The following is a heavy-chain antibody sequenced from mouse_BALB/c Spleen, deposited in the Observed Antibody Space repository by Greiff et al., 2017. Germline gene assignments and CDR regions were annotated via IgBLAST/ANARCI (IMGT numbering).Heavy chain of an antibody. J-gene: IGHJ4*01. V-gene: IGHV5-6-5*01. D-gene: IGHD2-4*01. CDR2: ISSGGST. CDR1: GFTFSSYA. Sequence: EVKLEESGGGLVKPGGSLKLSCAASGFTFSSYAMSWVRQTPEKRLEWVASISSGGSTYYPDSVKGRFTISRDNARNILYLQMSSLRSEDTAMYYCANYDYDHYAMDYWGQGTSVTVSS. CDR3: ANYDYDHYAMDY.